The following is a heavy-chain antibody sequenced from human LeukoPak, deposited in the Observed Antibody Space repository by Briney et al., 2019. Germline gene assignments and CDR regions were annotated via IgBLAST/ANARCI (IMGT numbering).Heavy chain of an antibody. CDR3: ARASFWESPINWFDP. CDR1: GYTFSSNY. J-gene: IGHJ5*02. V-gene: IGHV1-2*07. Sequence: EASVKVSCKASGYTFSSNYMHWVRQAPGQGLEWMGWINPKNGGANCAPSFQGRVTMTRDRSITTVYMELTRLTSDDTAVYYCARASFWESPINWFDPWGQGTLVTVSS. D-gene: IGHD3-16*01. CDR2: INPKNGGA.